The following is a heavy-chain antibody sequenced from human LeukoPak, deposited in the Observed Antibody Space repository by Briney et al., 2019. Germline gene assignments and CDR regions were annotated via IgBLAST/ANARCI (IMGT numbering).Heavy chain of an antibody. Sequence: ASVTVSCKASGYTFTRYAMSWVRQPPGQGREWVGWINTKTGNPTYAQGFTGRFVFSLDTSVSTAYLQISSLKAEDTAVYYCARGMRDYGSGSYIEYYFDYWGQGTLLTVSS. CDR2: INTKTGNP. CDR3: ARGMRDYGSGSYIEYYFDY. J-gene: IGHJ4*02. D-gene: IGHD3-10*01. V-gene: IGHV7-4-1*02. CDR1: GYTFTRYA.